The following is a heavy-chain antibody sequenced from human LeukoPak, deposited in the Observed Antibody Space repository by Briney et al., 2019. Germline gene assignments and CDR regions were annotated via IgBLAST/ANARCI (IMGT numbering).Heavy chain of an antibody. D-gene: IGHD3-22*01. V-gene: IGHV3-9*01. CDR3: ARASYYYDTTGLGAVDI. J-gene: IGHJ3*02. Sequence: PGRSLRLSSAASGFTFNDRAMYWVRQPPGKGLEWVSGINWNSDKIGYADSVKGRFTISRDDAKNSLFLQMNSLRAEDTALYYCARASYYYDTTGLGAVDIWGQGTRVTVSS. CDR1: GFTFNDRA. CDR2: INWNSDKI.